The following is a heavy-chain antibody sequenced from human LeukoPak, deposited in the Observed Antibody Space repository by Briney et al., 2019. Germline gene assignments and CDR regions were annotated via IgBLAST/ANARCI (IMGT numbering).Heavy chain of an antibody. CDR2: IYYSGST. D-gene: IGHD3-22*01. J-gene: IGHJ4*02. CDR1: GGSISSSSYY. V-gene: IGHV4-39*07. CDR3: ARAYHYDSSGYYDY. Sequence: PSETLSLTCTVSGGSISSSSYYWGWIRQPPGKGLEWIGSIYYSGSTYYNPSLKSRVTISVDTSKKQFSLKLSSVTAADTAVYYCARAYHYDSSGYYDYWGQGTLVTVSS.